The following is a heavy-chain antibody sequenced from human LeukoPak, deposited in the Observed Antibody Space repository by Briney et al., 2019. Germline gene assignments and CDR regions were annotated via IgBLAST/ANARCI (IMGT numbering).Heavy chain of an antibody. J-gene: IGHJ4*02. CDR3: ARRVSYGDFDY. V-gene: IGHV1-8*01. D-gene: IGHD4-17*01. CDR1: GYTFTSYD. CDR2: MNPNSGNT. Sequence: ASVKVSCKASGYTFTSYDVNWVRQATGQRLESMGWMNPNSGNTGYAQKFQGRVTITRNTSISTAYMQQSSLRSEDTAVEYCARRVSYGDFDYWGQGTRVSVSS.